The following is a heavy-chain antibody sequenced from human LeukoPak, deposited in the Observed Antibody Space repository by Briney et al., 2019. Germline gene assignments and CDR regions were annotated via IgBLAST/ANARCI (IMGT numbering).Heavy chain of an antibody. V-gene: IGHV3-48*01. J-gene: IGHJ4*02. CDR1: GFTFSSYS. CDR3: AAFWSGYYYYDY. Sequence: GGSLRLSCAASGFTFSSYSMNWVRQAPGKGLEWVSYISSSSTIYYADSVKGRFTISRDNAKNSLYLQMNSLRAEDTAVYYCAAFWSGYYYYDYWGQGTLVTVSS. D-gene: IGHD3-3*01. CDR2: ISSSSTI.